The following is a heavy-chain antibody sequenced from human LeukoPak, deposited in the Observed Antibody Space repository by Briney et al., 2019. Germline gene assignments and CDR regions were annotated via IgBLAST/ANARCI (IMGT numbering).Heavy chain of an antibody. Sequence: GGSLRLSCAASGFTFSSYAMNWVRQAPGKGLEWVSAISGSGGSTYYADSVKGRFTISRDNSKNTLYLQMNSLRAEDSAVYYCAKDQYSSGYESYYYYGMDVWGQGTTVTVSS. D-gene: IGHD6-19*01. J-gene: IGHJ6*02. CDR2: ISGSGGST. V-gene: IGHV3-23*01. CDR1: GFTFSSYA. CDR3: AKDQYSSGYESYYYYGMDV.